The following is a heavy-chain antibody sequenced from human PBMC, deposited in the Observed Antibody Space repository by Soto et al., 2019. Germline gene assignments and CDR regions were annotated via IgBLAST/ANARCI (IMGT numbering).Heavy chain of an antibody. Sequence: PGGSLRLSCTASGFTFGDYAMSWFRQAPGKGLEWVGFIRSKAYGGTTEYAASVKGRFTISRDDSKSIAYLQMNSLKTEDTAVYYCTRAGAAMNYYYYYYMDVWGKGTTVTVSS. CDR3: TRAGAAMNYYYYYYMDV. CDR1: GFTFGDYA. J-gene: IGHJ6*03. CDR2: IRSKAYGGTT. D-gene: IGHD2-2*01. V-gene: IGHV3-49*03.